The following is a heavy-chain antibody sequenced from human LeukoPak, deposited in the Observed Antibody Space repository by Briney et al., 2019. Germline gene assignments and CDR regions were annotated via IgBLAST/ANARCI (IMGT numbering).Heavy chain of an antibody. J-gene: IGHJ5*02. CDR2: IYYSGST. CDR1: GGSISSYY. D-gene: IGHD3-3*01. Sequence: PSETLSLTCTVSGGSISSYYWSWIRQPPGKGLEWIGYIYYSGSTYYNPSLKSRVTIPVDTSKNQFSLKLSSVTAADTAVYYCARVYYDFWSGNSNWFDPWGQGTLVTVSS. V-gene: IGHV4-30-4*01. CDR3: ARVYYDFWSGNSNWFDP.